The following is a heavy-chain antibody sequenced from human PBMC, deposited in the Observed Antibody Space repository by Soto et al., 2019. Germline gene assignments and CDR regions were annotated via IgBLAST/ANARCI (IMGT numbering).Heavy chain of an antibody. J-gene: IGHJ4*02. CDR1: GYSFTSYW. V-gene: IGHV5-51*01. CDR3: ARHAISRWFGELSPFDY. Sequence: GESLKISCKGSGYSFTSYWIGWVRQMPGKGLEWMGIIYPGDSDTRYSPSFQGQVTISADKSISTAYLQWSSLKASDTAMYYCARHAISRWFGELSPFDYWGQGTLVTVSS. CDR2: IYPGDSDT. D-gene: IGHD3-10*01.